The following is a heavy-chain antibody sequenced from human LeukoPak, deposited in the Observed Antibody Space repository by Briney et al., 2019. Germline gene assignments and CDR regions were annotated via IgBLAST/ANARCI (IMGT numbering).Heavy chain of an antibody. Sequence: GASVKVSCKASGGTFSSYAISWVRQAPGQGLEWMGGISPIFGTANYAQKCQGTATITAHESTSTACMELSSLRSEDTAVYYCARGDSSSPGNWFDPWGQGTLVTVSS. J-gene: IGHJ5*02. V-gene: IGHV1-69*01. CDR3: ARGDSSSPGNWFDP. D-gene: IGHD6-6*01. CDR1: GGTFSSYA. CDR2: ISPIFGTA.